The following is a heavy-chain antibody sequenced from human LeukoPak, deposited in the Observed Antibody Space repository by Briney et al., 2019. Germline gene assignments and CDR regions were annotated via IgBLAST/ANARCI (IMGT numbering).Heavy chain of an antibody. D-gene: IGHD6-13*01. CDR1: GFTFSSYA. V-gene: IGHV3-23*01. CDR2: ISGSGGST. CDR3: AKGRSSSWYGAVNFDY. J-gene: IGHJ4*01. Sequence: GGSLRLSCAASGFTFSSYAMSWVRQAPGKGLEWVSAISGSGGSTYYADSVKGRFTISRDNSKNTLYLQMNSLRAEDTAVYYCAKGRSSSWYGAVNFDYWGHGTLVTASS.